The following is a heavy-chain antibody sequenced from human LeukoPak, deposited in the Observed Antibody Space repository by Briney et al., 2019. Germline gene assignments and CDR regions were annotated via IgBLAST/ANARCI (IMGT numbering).Heavy chain of an antibody. CDR1: GFTFSSYA. Sequence: PGRSLRLSCAASGFTFSSYAMHWVRQAPGQGLERLAVISYDGSNKYYADSVKGRFTISRDTSKNTLYLQMNSLRAEDTAVYYCARDGSGDYVGDYWGQGTLVTVSS. D-gene: IGHD4-17*01. CDR3: ARDGSGDYVGDY. V-gene: IGHV3-30-3*01. CDR2: ISYDGSNK. J-gene: IGHJ4*02.